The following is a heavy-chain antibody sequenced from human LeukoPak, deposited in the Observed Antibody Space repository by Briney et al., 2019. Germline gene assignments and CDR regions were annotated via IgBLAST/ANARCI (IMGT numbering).Heavy chain of an antibody. V-gene: IGHV4-39*07. D-gene: IGHD3-9*01. CDR2: IYYSGST. CDR3: ARTRYDILTGYQVIDY. Sequence: SETLSLTCTVSGGSISSSSYYWGWIRQPPGKGLEWIGSIYYSGSTYYNPSLKSRVTISVDTSKNQFSLKLSSVTAADTAVYYCARTRYDILTGYQVIDYWGQGTLVTVSS. J-gene: IGHJ4*02. CDR1: GGSISSSSYY.